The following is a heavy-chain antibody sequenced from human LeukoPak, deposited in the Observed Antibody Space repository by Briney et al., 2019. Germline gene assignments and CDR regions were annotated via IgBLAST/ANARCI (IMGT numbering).Heavy chain of an antibody. CDR3: GKGGLPDIVVVIAAPPAY. Sequence: GGSLRLSCAGSGFTFSNHAMSWVRQAPGQGLEWVSSISGSGTNTYYAASVKGRFTISRDNSKNTLYLQMSSLRAEDTPIYYCGKGGLPDIVVVIAAPPAYWGQGTLVTVSS. CDR2: ISGSGTNT. D-gene: IGHD2-15*01. CDR1: GFTFSNHA. J-gene: IGHJ4*02. V-gene: IGHV3-23*01.